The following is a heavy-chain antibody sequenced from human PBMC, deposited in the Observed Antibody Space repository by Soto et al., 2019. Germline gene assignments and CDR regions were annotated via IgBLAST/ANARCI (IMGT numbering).Heavy chain of an antibody. Sequence: GGSLRLSCAASGFTFSSYSMNWVRQAPGKGLEWVSSITSSSSYIYYADSLKGRFTISRDNAKNSLYLQMNSLRAEDTAVYYCARDPTTVTYAFDIWGQGTMVT. V-gene: IGHV3-21*01. J-gene: IGHJ3*02. D-gene: IGHD4-17*01. CDR3: ARDPTTVTYAFDI. CDR2: ITSSSSYI. CDR1: GFTFSSYS.